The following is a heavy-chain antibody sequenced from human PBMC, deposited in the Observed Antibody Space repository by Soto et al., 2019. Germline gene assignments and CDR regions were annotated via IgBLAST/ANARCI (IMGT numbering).Heavy chain of an antibody. Sequence: QVHLVQSGAEVKKPGASVKVSCKASGYTFTNYDINWVRQAPGQGLEWMGWIITYTGNTNYAQKLQGRVTMATDTCTCKPYRERRSLRSDDTAGYYCARGYDYGSGRPTPGGMDGWGQGTTATASS. CDR3: ARGYDYGSGRPTPGGMDG. CDR2: IITYTGNT. CDR1: GYTFTNYD. D-gene: IGHD3-10*01. V-gene: IGHV1-18*01. J-gene: IGHJ6*02.